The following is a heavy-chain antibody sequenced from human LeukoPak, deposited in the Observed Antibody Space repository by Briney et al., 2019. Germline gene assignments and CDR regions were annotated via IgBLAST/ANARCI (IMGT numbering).Heavy chain of an antibody. J-gene: IGHJ4*02. CDR1: GYTFTGYY. CDR2: INPNSGGT. D-gene: IGHD3-3*01. V-gene: IGHV1-2*02. Sequence: GASVKVSCKASGYTFTGYYMHWVRQAPGQGLEWMGWINPNSGGTNYAQKFQGRVTMTRDTSISTAYMELSRLRSDDTAVYYCARGSWSYYDFWSGYREYYFDYWGQGTLVTVSS. CDR3: ARGSWSYYDFWSGYREYYFDY.